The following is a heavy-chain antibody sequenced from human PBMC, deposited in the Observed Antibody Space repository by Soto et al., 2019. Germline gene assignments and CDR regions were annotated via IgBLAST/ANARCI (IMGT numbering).Heavy chain of an antibody. CDR2: IARDGGSE. CDR1: GFAFNEYA. J-gene: IGHJ6*01. CDR3: ARDVPTEEGIYGYLMDV. Sequence: QVQLVQSGGGVVQPGRSLRLSCAASGFAFNEYALHWVRQAPGKGLEWVAVIARDGGSEYYGKSGKGRFTISRDKSRNMLYLQMNSLRPEDTAVYFCARDVPTEEGIYGYLMDVWGQGTSVIVSS. D-gene: IGHD5-18*01. V-gene: IGHV3-30*14.